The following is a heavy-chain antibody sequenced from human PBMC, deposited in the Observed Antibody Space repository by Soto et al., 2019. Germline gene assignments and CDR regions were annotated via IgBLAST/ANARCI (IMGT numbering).Heavy chain of an antibody. V-gene: IGHV4-31*03. CDR1: GGSISSGGYY. CDR2: IYYSGST. Sequence: QVQLQESGPGLVKPSQTLSLTCTVSGGSISSGGYYWSWIRQHPGKGLEWIGYIYYSGSTYYNPSLKSRVTISVDTSKNQFSLKLSSVTAADTAVYYCARGGYYGSGSYNGLVTPVEWFDPWGQGTLVTVSS. D-gene: IGHD3-10*01. CDR3: ARGGYYGSGSYNGLVTPVEWFDP. J-gene: IGHJ5*02.